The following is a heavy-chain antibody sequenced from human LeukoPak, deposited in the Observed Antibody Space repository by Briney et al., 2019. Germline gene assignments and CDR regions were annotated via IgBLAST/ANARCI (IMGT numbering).Heavy chain of an antibody. J-gene: IGHJ5*02. Sequence: PGGSLRLSCAASGFTFSSYGMHWVRQAPGKGLEWVAVISYDGSNTYYADSVKGRFTISRDNSKNTLYLQMNSLRAEDTAVYYCAKDLRGYSYGLRNNWFDPWGQGTLVTVSS. CDR2: ISYDGSNT. V-gene: IGHV3-30*18. CDR3: AKDLRGYSYGLRNNWFDP. CDR1: GFTFSSYG. D-gene: IGHD5-18*01.